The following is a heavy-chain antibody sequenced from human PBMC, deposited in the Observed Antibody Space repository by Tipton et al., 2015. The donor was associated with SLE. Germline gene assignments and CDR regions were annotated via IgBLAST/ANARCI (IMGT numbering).Heavy chain of an antibody. CDR2: IYSGGSST. D-gene: IGHD3-16*01. V-gene: IGHV3-23*03. Sequence: GSLRLSCAASGFTFSSYAMSWVRQAPGKGLEWVSVIYSGGSSTYYADSVKGRFTISRDNSKNTLYLQMNSLRAEDTAVYYCAKIGGEFDYCGQGTLVTVSS. CDR3: AKIGGEFDY. J-gene: IGHJ4*02. CDR1: GFTFSSYA.